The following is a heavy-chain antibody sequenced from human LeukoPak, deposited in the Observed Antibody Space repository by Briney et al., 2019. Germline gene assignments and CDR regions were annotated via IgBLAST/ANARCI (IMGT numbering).Heavy chain of an antibody. CDR3: ARRSYYDSGGYYYDF. V-gene: IGHV5-51*01. Sequence: GESLKISCKASGYIFTNYWIARVCQMPGKGLEWMGIIYPDDSDTRYSPSFQGQVTISADKSISTAYLQWSSLKASDTAMYYCARRSYYDSGGYYYDFWGQGTLVTVSS. CDR1: GYIFTNYW. CDR2: IYPDDSDT. J-gene: IGHJ4*02. D-gene: IGHD3-22*01.